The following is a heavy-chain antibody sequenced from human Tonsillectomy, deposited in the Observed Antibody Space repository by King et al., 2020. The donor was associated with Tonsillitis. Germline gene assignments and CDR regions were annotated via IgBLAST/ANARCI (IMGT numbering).Heavy chain of an antibody. CDR3: AKVRLPLNIAAAPSCWFDP. D-gene: IGHD6-13*01. Sequence: VQLVESGGGLVQPGGSLRLSCAASGFSFSSYAMTWVRQAPGQGLEWVSGISKSGGDTDYAESVKGRFTISRDNSKNTLYLQMSSLRAEDTAVYYCAKVRLPLNIAAAPSCWFDPWGQGTLVTVSS. CDR2: ISKSGGDT. V-gene: IGHV3-23*04. J-gene: IGHJ5*02. CDR1: GFSFSSYA.